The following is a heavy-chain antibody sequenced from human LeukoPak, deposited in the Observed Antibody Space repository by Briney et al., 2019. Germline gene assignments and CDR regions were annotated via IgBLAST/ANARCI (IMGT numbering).Heavy chain of an antibody. V-gene: IGHV3-74*01. D-gene: IGHD3-22*01. J-gene: IGHJ5*02. CDR3: ARVLSGSWDWFDP. CDR2: INTDGSST. Sequence: PGGSLRLSCAASKFTFSSYWMHWVRQAPGKGLVWVSRINTDGSSTNYADSVKGRFTISRDNAKSTLYLQMNSLRAEDTAVYYCARVLSGSWDWFDPWGQGTLVTVSS. CDR1: KFTFSSYW.